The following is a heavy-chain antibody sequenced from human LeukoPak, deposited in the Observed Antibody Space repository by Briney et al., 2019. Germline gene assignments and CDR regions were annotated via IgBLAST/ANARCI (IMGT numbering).Heavy chain of an antibody. J-gene: IGHJ4*02. CDR3: ARVNTMVRGAVFDY. V-gene: IGHV4-4*07. CDR2: IHTSGST. D-gene: IGHD3-10*01. Sequence: PSETLSLTCTFSGGSISSYYWSWIRQPAGKGLEWIGRIHTSGSTNYNPSLKSRVTISVDTSKNQFSLKLSSVTAADTAVYYCARVNTMVRGAVFDYWGQGTLVTVSS. CDR1: GGSISSYY.